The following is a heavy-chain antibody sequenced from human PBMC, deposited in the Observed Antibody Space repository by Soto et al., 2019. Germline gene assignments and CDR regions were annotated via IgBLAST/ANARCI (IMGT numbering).Heavy chain of an antibody. Sequence: QVQLVESGGGVVQPGRSLRLSCAASGFTFSSFAMHWVRQAPGKGLEWLAVISSDVVNYYYAESVKGRFTISRDNSKNTRNRKLNSRANKTRAFYNGTGGGAWTPEGLGYWGQGTLVTVSS. V-gene: IGHV3-30-3*01. D-gene: IGHD2-15*01. J-gene: IGHJ4*02. CDR3: TGGGAWTPEGLGY. CDR2: ISSDVVNY. CDR1: GFTFSSFA.